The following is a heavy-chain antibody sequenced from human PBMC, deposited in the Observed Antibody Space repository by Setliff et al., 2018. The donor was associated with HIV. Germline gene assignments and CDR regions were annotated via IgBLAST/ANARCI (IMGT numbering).Heavy chain of an antibody. Sequence: SETLSLTCTVSGGSISNYFWSWIRQPPGKGLEWVGYIYSSGRTNYNPSLKSRVTMSVDTSKNQFSLKLTTVTAADTAVYYCARGPQYNFWGGYLGLWGQGTLVTVSS. CDR1: GGSISNYF. V-gene: IGHV4-4*08. D-gene: IGHD3-3*01. CDR2: IYSSGRT. J-gene: IGHJ4*02. CDR3: ARGPQYNFWGGYLGL.